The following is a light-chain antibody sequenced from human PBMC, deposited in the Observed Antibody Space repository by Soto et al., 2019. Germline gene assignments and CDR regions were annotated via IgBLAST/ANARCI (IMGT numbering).Light chain of an antibody. Sequence: EIVLTQSPATLSLSPGERATLSCRASQSVSIYLAWYRQKPGQAPGLLIYDSSSRATGIAARFSGSGSGTDFTLTISSLEPEDSAVYYCQQRTDWPPWTFGQGTKVEIK. CDR1: QSVSIY. CDR2: DSS. J-gene: IGKJ1*01. CDR3: QQRTDWPPWT. V-gene: IGKV3-11*01.